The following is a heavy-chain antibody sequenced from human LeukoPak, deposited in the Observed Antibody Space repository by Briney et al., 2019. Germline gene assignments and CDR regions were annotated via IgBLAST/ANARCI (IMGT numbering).Heavy chain of an antibody. Sequence: ASVKVSCKVSGYSLTELSMHWVRQAPGKGLEWMGGFDPEDGETIYAQKFQGRVTMTEDTSTDTAYMELSGLRSEDTAVYYCAAVKTYYYDTSGYYFPLNAFDIWGQGTMVTVSS. CDR1: GYSLTELS. CDR2: FDPEDGET. CDR3: AAVKTYYYDTSGYYFPLNAFDI. D-gene: IGHD3-22*01. V-gene: IGHV1-24*01. J-gene: IGHJ3*02.